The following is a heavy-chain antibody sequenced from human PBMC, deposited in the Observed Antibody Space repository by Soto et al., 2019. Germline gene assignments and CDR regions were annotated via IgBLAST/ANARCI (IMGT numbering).Heavy chain of an antibody. CDR1: GGAFNSKA. D-gene: IGHD3-10*01. Sequence: QEQLVQSGAEVRKPGSSVKVSCKASGGAFNSKAIAWVRQAPGQGLEWMGGIVPLFGSTDYAQRFQGRLTITADEFTDTVYMELSSLRPGDTAVYFCATLGERSWFDPWGQGTLVTVSS. V-gene: IGHV1-69*01. CDR2: IVPLFGST. J-gene: IGHJ5*02. CDR3: ATLGERSWFDP.